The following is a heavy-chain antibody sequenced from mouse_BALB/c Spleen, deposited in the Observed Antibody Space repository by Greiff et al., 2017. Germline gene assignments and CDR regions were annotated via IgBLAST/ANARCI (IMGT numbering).Heavy chain of an antibody. CDR2: IWAGGST. V-gene: IGHV2-9*02. J-gene: IGHJ2*01. Sequence: VQLVESGPGLVAPSQSLSITCTVSGFSLTSYGVHWVRQPPGKGLEWLGVIWAGGSTNYNSALMSRLTISKDNSKSQLFLKMNSMQTDDTAMYYCARDLYDGYYDYWGQGTTLTVSS. CDR1: GFSLTSYG. CDR3: ARDLYDGYYDY. D-gene: IGHD2-3*01.